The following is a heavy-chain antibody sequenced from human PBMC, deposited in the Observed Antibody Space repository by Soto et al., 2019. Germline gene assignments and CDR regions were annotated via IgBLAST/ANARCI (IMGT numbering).Heavy chain of an antibody. CDR1: GFTFSSYS. Sequence: EVQLVESGGGLVKPGGSLRLSCAASGFTFSSYSMNWVRQAPGKGLEWVSSIRSSSSYIYYADSVKGRFTISRDNAKNSLYLQMNSLRAEDTAVYYCARVGDENWFVPWGQGTLVTVSS. D-gene: IGHD3-10*01. V-gene: IGHV3-21*01. J-gene: IGHJ5*02. CDR2: IRSSSSYI. CDR3: ARVGDENWFVP.